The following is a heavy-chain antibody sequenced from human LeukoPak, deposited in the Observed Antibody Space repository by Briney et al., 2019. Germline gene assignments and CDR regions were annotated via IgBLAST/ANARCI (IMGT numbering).Heavy chain of an antibody. J-gene: IGHJ4*02. CDR3: APGGDYTFFDY. CDR2: ISYDGSNE. Sequence: GRSLRLSCAASGFTFSSYGMHWVRQAPGKGLEWVAIISYDGSNEYYADSVKGRFTISRDNSKNTLYLQMNSLRAEDTAVYYCAPGGDYTFFDYWGQGTLVTVSS. D-gene: IGHD4-17*01. V-gene: IGHV3-30*03. CDR1: GFTFSSYG.